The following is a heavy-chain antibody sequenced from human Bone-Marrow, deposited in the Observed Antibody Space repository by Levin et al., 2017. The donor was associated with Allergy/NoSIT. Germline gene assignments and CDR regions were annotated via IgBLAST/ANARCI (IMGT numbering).Heavy chain of an antibody. Sequence: QAGGSLRLSCAASGFTFSDYWMHWVRQAPGKGLVWVSRIYIDGSSKTYADSVRGRFTISRDNSKSTLYLQMDSLRVEDTAVYYCARAKGISVVDAFDVWGQGTLVTVSS. J-gene: IGHJ3*01. CDR3: ARAKGISVVDAFDV. CDR1: GFTFSDYW. CDR2: IYIDGSSK. D-gene: IGHD6-19*01. V-gene: IGHV3-74*01.